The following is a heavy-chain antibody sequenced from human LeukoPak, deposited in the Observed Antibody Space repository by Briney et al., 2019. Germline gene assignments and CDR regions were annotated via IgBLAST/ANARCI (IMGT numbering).Heavy chain of an antibody. CDR2: ISGSGGST. CDR3: AKVAGDSSAWYTGSYFDY. Sequence: GGSLRLSCSVSGFTFSSYAMGWVRQAPGKGLEWVSVISGSGGSTYYTDSVKGRFTISRDNSKITLYLQMNSLRAEDTAVYYCAKVAGDSSAWYTGSYFDYWGQGTLVTVSS. J-gene: IGHJ4*02. V-gene: IGHV3-23*01. CDR1: GFTFSSYA. D-gene: IGHD6-19*01.